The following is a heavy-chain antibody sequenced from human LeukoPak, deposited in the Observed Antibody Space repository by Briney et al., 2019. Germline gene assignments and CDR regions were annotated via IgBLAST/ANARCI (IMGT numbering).Heavy chain of an antibody. D-gene: IGHD6-19*01. CDR3: ARSRGVSSGWTLDNWFDP. V-gene: IGHV4-34*01. CDR2: INHSGST. Sequence: SETLSLTCAVYGGSFSGYYRSWIRQPPGKGLEWIGEINHSGSTNYNPSLTSRVTISVDTSKNQFSLKLSSVTAADTAVYYCARSRGVSSGWTLDNWFDPWGQGTLVTVSS. J-gene: IGHJ5*02. CDR1: GGSFSGYY.